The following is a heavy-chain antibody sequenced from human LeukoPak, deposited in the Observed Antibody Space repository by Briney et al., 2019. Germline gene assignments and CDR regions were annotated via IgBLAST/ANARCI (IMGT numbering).Heavy chain of an antibody. V-gene: IGHV4-39*01. J-gene: IGHJ5*02. CDR2: IYYDGST. CDR3: VRSGRLTTVLTGP. D-gene: IGHD4-17*01. CDR1: GDSFSSRGYY. Sequence: SETLSLACSISGDSFSSRGYYWGWIRQTPGKGLEWIASIYYDGSTFYNPSLKSRVTIFEDTSKNQFSLKLTSVTAEDTAVYFCVRSGRLTTVLTGPWGQGSLVTVSP.